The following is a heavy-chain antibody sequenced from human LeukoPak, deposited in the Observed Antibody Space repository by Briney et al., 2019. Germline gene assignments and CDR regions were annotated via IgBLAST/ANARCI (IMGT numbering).Heavy chain of an antibody. Sequence: PSQILSLTCTVSGGSISSGSYYWSWIRQPAGKGLEWIGRIYTSGSTNYNPSLKSRVTISVDTSKNQFSLKLSSVTAADTAVYYCARDPSWGQGTLVTVSS. J-gene: IGHJ5*02. V-gene: IGHV4-61*02. CDR3: ARDPS. CDR1: GGSISSGSYY. CDR2: IYTSGST.